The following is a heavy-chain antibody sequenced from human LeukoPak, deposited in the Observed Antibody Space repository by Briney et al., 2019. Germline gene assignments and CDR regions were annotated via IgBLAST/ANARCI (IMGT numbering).Heavy chain of an antibody. V-gene: IGHV3-30*18. Sequence: GGSLRLSWAASGFTFSSYGMRWVRHAPGKGREWVAFISYDGSNKYYADSVKGRFNISRDNSKHTLYLQMHSLRAEDTDVYYCAKDHPTIFGVVISSRLALPDYWGQGTLVTVSS. CDR3: AKDHPTIFGVVISSRLALPDY. CDR1: GFTFSSYG. J-gene: IGHJ4*02. CDR2: ISYDGSNK. D-gene: IGHD3-3*01.